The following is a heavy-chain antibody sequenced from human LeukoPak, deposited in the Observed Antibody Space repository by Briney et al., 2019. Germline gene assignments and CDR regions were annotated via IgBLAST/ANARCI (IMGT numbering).Heavy chain of an antibody. V-gene: IGHV3-30*03. J-gene: IGHJ4*02. CDR1: GFTFSSYG. CDR2: ISYDGSNK. CDR3: ARDWRYSSGWYYDY. Sequence: GGSLRLSCAASGFTFSSYGMHWVRQAPGKGLEWVAVISYDGSNKYYADSVKGRFTMSRDNAKNSLYLQMNSLRAEDTAVYYCARDWRYSSGWYYDYWGQGTLVTVSS. D-gene: IGHD6-19*01.